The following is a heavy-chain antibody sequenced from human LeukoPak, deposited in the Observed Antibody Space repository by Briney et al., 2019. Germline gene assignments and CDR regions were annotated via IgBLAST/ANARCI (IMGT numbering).Heavy chain of an antibody. J-gene: IGHJ6*02. D-gene: IGHD2-2*01. CDR2: IYPGDSDT. Sequence: GESLKISCKGSGYSFTSYWIGWVRQMPGKGLEWMGIIYPGDSDTRYSPSFQGQVTISADKSISTAYLQWSRLKASDTAMYYCARRDGYCSSTSCYADYYYGMDVWGQGTTVTVSS. CDR1: GYSFTSYW. CDR3: ARRDGYCSSTSCYADYYYGMDV. V-gene: IGHV5-51*01.